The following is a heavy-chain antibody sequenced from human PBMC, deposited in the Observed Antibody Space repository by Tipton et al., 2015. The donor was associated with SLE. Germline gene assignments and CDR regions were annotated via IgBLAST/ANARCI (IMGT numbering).Heavy chain of an antibody. J-gene: IGHJ2*01. CDR2: INHGGNT. V-gene: IGHV4-34*01. CDR1: GGSISSYY. CDR3: ARVSYAYWYFDL. D-gene: IGHD2-2*01. Sequence: TLSLTCTVSGGSISSYYWSWIRQPPGKGLEWIGEINHGGNTNYNASLESRVAISVDTSKNQFSLKLNSLTAADAAVYYCARVSYAYWYFDLWGRGTLVTVSS.